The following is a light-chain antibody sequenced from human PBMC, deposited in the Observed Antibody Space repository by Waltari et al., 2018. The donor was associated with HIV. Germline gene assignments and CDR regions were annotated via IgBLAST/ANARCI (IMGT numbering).Light chain of an antibody. Sequence: EIVLTQSPATLSLSPGERATLSCGASQSVSSSYVAWYQQKPGLAPRLLIYDASRRATGIPDRFSGSGSGTDFTLTISRLEPEDCAVYYCQQYGSSLHSFGQGTKLEIK. CDR2: DAS. CDR3: QQYGSSLHS. J-gene: IGKJ2*03. V-gene: IGKV3D-20*01. CDR1: QSVSSSY.